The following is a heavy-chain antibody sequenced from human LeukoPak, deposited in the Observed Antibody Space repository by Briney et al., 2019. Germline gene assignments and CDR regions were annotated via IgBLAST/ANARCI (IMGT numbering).Heavy chain of an antibody. CDR1: GFTFSSYA. J-gene: IGHJ5*02. D-gene: IGHD3-3*01. Sequence: GGSLRLSCAASGFTFSSYAMSWVRQAPGKGLEWVSAISGSGGSTYYAYSVRGRFTISRDNSKKSPYLQMNSLRAEVTAVYYCAKWGAAYDFWSGYLPNWFDPWGQGTLVTVSS. CDR2: ISGSGGST. V-gene: IGHV3-23*01. CDR3: AKWGAAYDFWSGYLPNWFDP.